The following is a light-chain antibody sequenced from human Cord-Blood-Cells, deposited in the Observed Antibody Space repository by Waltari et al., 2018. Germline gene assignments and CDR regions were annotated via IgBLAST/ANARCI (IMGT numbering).Light chain of an antibody. J-gene: IGKJ2*01. V-gene: IGKV1-13*02. CDR1: QGISSA. Sequence: AIQLTQSPSSLSASVGDRVTITCRASQGISSALAWYQQKPGKAPKLLIYDASSLESGVPSRFSCSGSGTDVTLTISSLQPEDFATYYCQQFNSYPYTLGQGTKLEIK. CDR2: DAS. CDR3: QQFNSYPYT.